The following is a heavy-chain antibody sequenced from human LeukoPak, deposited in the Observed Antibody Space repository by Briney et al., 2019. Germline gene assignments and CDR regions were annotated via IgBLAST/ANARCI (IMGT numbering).Heavy chain of an antibody. J-gene: IGHJ5*02. V-gene: IGHV1-69*05. D-gene: IGHD6-13*01. CDR1: GGTFSSYA. CDR3: ASIAAADYNWFDP. Sequence: SVKVSCKASGGTFSSYAISWVRQAPGQGLEWMGRIIPIFGTANYAQKFQGRVTITTDESTSTAYTELSSLRSEDTAVYYCASIAAADYNWFDPWGQGTLVTVSS. CDR2: IIPIFGTA.